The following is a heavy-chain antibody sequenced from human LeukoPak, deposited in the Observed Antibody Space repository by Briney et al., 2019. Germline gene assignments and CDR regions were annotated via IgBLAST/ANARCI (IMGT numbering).Heavy chain of an antibody. CDR3: ARDAYYYDSSGYFQYNDY. Sequence: GGTLRLSCAASGFAFSSYGMSWVRQAPGKGLEWVSSITSGSSHIYYADSVKGRFTISRDNAKSSLYLQMNSLRAEDTAVYYCARDAYYYDSSGYFQYNDYWGQGTLVTVSS. J-gene: IGHJ4*02. CDR2: ITSGSSHI. CDR1: GFAFSSYG. V-gene: IGHV3-21*01. D-gene: IGHD3-22*01.